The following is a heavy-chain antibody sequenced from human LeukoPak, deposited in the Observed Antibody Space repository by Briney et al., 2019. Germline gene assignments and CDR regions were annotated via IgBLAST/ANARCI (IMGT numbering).Heavy chain of an antibody. D-gene: IGHD1-14*01. CDR2: IIGSGFT. CDR1: GFTFNNYV. J-gene: IGHJ3*02. V-gene: IGHV3-23*01. Sequence: GGSLRLSCATSGFTFNNYVMNWVRQAPGKGLEWVSSIIGSGFTYYPDSVKGRFIISRDSSNNTLLLQMNSLRAEDSALYFCAKGSQESPRTMLVAFDMWGQGTVVIVS. CDR3: AKGSQESPRTMLVAFDM.